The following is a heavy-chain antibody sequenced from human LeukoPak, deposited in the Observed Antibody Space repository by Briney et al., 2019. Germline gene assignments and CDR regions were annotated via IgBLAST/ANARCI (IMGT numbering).Heavy chain of an antibody. V-gene: IGHV3-53*04. D-gene: IGHD3-10*01. CDR3: ARESRGSQGLPYGMDV. CDR1: WFTFSTNY. CDR2: IYSDGSI. Sequence: GGSLRLSCVASWFTFSTNYMGWVRQAPGKWLDWDSVIYSDGSIYYTDSVKGRFTISVYNSKNTVYLQMNSLSPEDTAMYYCARESRGSQGLPYGMDVWGQGTTVTVSS. J-gene: IGHJ6*02.